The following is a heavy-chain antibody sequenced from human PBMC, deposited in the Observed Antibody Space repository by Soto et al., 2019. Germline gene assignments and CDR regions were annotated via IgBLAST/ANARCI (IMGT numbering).Heavy chain of an antibody. CDR2: IYWDDDK. J-gene: IGHJ4*02. Sequence: QITLKESGPTLVKPTQTLTLTCTFSGFSRSTSGVGVCWIRQPPGKALEWLALIYWDDDKRYSPSLKSRLTITKDTSKNQVVLTMTNIDPVDTATYYCAHSLDYYHSSGYYAYWGQGTLVTVSS. D-gene: IGHD3-22*01. V-gene: IGHV2-5*02. CDR1: GFSRSTSGVG. CDR3: AHSLDYYHSSGYYAY.